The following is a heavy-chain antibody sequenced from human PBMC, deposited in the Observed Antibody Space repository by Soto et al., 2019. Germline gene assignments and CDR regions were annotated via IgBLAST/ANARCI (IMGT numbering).Heavy chain of an antibody. CDR2: IYYSGST. J-gene: IGHJ4*02. CDR3: ARRWGDFFDY. CDR1: GGSISSYY. V-gene: IGHV4-59*08. Sequence: SETLSLTCTVSGGSISSYYWSWIRQPPGKGLEWIGYIYYSGSTNYNPSLKSRVTISVDTSKNQSSLKLSSVTAADTAVYYCARRWGDFFDYWGQGTLVTVSS. D-gene: IGHD3-16*01.